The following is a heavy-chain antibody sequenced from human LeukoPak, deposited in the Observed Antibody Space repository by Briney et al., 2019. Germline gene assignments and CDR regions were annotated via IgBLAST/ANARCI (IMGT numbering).Heavy chain of an antibody. CDR2: IYYSGST. V-gene: IGHV4-39*01. Sequence: SETLSLTCTVSGGSISSSSYYWGWIRQPPGKGLEWIGSIYYSGSTYYNPSLKSRVTISVDTSKNQFSLKLGSVTAADTAVYYCASIQLWPHFDYWGQGTLVTVSS. CDR3: ASIQLWPHFDY. D-gene: IGHD5-18*01. J-gene: IGHJ4*02. CDR1: GGSISSSSYY.